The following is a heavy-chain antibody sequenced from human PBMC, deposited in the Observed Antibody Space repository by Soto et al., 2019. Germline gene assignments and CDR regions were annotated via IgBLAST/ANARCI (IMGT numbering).Heavy chain of an antibody. V-gene: IGHV4-4*07. CDR1: GDSIGNFY. D-gene: IGHD2-8*01. CDR2: LSASGRT. Sequence: SETLSLTCAISGDSIGNFYWSWIRQPAGKGLESLGRLSASGRTNYSPSLQSRVTMSLDRSKNRFSLRLTSVSAADTAVYFCARGMGRYFDIWGRGTLVTVSS. J-gene: IGHJ2*01. CDR3: ARGMGRYFDI.